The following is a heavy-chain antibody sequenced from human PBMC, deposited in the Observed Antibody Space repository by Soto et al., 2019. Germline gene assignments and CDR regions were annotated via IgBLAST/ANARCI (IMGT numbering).Heavy chain of an antibody. CDR1: GFTFTGYS. J-gene: IGHJ4*02. CDR3: TQIVVVAASWTVDI. CDR2: ILYGGNKK. D-gene: IGHD2-15*01. V-gene: IGHV3-30*03. Sequence: PGGSLRPSCASYGFTFTGYSMHWVRQVPGKGLEWVAFILYGGNKKSYADSVKGRLTISRDNSKNTLFLQVNRRRREDTAVYFCTQIVVVAASWTVDIWGQGTTVTVSS.